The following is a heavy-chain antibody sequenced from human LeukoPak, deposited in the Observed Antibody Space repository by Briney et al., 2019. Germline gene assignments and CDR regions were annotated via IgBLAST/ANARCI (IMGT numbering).Heavy chain of an antibody. V-gene: IGHV1-18*04. CDR1: GYTFTSYG. Sequence: ASVKVSCKASGYTFTSYGISWVRQAPGQRLEWMGWINAYNGNTNYAQKLQGRVTMTTDTSTSTAYMELRSLRSDDTAVYYCTRKYCSSTSCYEVGFVWFDPWGQGTLVTVSS. D-gene: IGHD2-2*01. J-gene: IGHJ5*02. CDR3: TRKYCSSTSCYEVGFVWFDP. CDR2: INAYNGNT.